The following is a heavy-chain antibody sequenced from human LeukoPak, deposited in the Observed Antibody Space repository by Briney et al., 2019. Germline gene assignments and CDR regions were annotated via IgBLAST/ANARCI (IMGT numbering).Heavy chain of an antibody. CDR1: GFAFSSYG. V-gene: IGHV3-30*02. CDR3: ANGYYYGSGSYYKEAFDI. CDR2: IYYDGSNK. J-gene: IGHJ3*02. D-gene: IGHD3-10*01. Sequence: GGSLRLSCAASGFAFSSYGMHWVRQAPGRGLEWMALIYYDGSNKYYADSVKGRFTISRDNSKNTLYLQMNSLRAEDTAVYYCANGYYYGSGSYYKEAFDIWGQGTMVTVSS.